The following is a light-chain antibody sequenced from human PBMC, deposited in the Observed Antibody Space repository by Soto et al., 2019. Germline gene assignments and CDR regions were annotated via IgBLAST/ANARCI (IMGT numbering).Light chain of an antibody. V-gene: IGKV3-20*01. J-gene: IGKJ4*01. CDR2: HVS. Sequence: DIVLTQSPGTLYLSRGERAILSCRASQSVSSTSLAWYQQRPGQAPRLLIYHVSSRANGIPDRFSGSGSGTDFTLTISTLEPEDFAVYYCQQYGTSSLTFGGGTRVEI. CDR1: QSVSSTS. CDR3: QQYGTSSLT.